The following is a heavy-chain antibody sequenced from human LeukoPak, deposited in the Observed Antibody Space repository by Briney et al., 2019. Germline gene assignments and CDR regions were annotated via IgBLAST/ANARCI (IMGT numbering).Heavy chain of an antibody. V-gene: IGHV1-69*05. CDR2: IIPIFGTA. Sequence: GASVKVSCKASGGTFSSYAISWVRQAPGQGLGWMGGIIPIFGTANYAQKFQSRVTITTDESTSTAYMELSSLRSEDTAVYYCAKGGHTAMAPYNWFDPWGQGTLVTVSS. CDR1: GGTFSSYA. D-gene: IGHD5-18*01. CDR3: AKGGHTAMAPYNWFDP. J-gene: IGHJ5*02.